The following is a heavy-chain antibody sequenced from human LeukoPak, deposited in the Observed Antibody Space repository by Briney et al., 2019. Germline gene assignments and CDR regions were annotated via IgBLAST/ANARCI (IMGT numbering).Heavy chain of an antibody. D-gene: IGHD4-23*01. V-gene: IGHV1-24*01. J-gene: IGHJ4*02. CDR3: ARGGSLTVVTRGYYFDY. Sequence: ASVKVSCKVSGYTLTELSMHWVRRAPGKGLEWMGGFDPEDGETIYAQKFQGRVTMTEDTSTDAAYMELSSLRSEDTAVYYCARGGSLTVVTRGYYFDYWGQGTLVTVSS. CDR1: GYTLTELS. CDR2: FDPEDGET.